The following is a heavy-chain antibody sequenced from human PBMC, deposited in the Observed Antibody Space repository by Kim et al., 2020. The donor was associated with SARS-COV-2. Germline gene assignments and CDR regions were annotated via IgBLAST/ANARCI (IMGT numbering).Heavy chain of an antibody. Sequence: NQSGSTTYNSSLKSRVTRSVDTSKSQFSLKLSSVAAADTGVYYCARGYSRWGQGTLVTVSS. J-gene: IGHJ4*02. CDR2: NQSGST. D-gene: IGHD6-13*01. CDR3: ARGYSR. V-gene: IGHV4-34*01.